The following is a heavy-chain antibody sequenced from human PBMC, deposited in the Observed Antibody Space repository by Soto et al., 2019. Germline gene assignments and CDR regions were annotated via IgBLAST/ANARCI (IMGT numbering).Heavy chain of an antibody. Sequence: VASVKVSCKASGYSFTSLDINWVRQTAGQGLEWMGWMQPSTGRTGYAQKFQGRVTMTRDTSINTAYVELTTLTSDDTAFYYCAPGVSAGVDYWGQGTLVTASS. D-gene: IGHD1-26*01. V-gene: IGHV1-8*01. J-gene: IGHJ4*02. CDR3: APGVSAGVDY. CDR2: MQPSTGRT. CDR1: GYSFTSLD.